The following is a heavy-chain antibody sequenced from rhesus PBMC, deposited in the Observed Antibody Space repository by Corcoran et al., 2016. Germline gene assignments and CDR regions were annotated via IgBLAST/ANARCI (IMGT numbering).Heavy chain of an antibody. CDR3: AREERQLERRAAHFEF. V-gene: IGHV4-160*01. CDR1: GGSISSNY. Sequence: QVQLQESGPGLVKPAETLSLTCAASGGSISSNYWSWIRQPPGKALEGIGFIYGGMGSTYYDPSLNSRVTISTDTSKNQFAQKLGSVTAADPAVYYWAREERQLERRAAHFEFWGQGALVTVSS. D-gene: IGHD6-25*01. CDR2: IYGGMGST. J-gene: IGHJ1*01.